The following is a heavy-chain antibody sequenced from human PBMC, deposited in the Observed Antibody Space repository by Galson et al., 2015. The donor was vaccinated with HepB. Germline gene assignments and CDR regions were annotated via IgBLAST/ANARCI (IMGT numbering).Heavy chain of an antibody. CDR3: ARGGSDSSYYWVD. CDR2: ISGSGSAV. D-gene: IGHD1-26*01. CDR1: GFTFSDLY. V-gene: IGHV3-11*01. J-gene: IGHJ4*02. Sequence: SLRLSCAASGFTFSDLYRTWLRQAPGKGLEWISHISGSGSAVYYADSVKGRFAISRDNGKKSLFLRLDSLRAEDTAVYYCARGGSDSSYYWVDWGQGILVTVSS.